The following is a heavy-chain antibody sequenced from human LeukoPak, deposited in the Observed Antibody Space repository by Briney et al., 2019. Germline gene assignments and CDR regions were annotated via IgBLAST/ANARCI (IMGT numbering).Heavy chain of an antibody. CDR3: AKAAAAAYYFDY. J-gene: IGHJ4*02. CDR2: ISGSSEST. V-gene: IGHV3-23*01. CDR1: GFTFSDYV. Sequence: GGSLRLSCAVSGFTFSDYVMTWARQAPGGRLEWVSAISGSSESTHYADSVKGRFTISRDNSKNTLYLQMNSLRAEDTAVYYCAKAAAAAYYFDYWGQGTLVTVSS. D-gene: IGHD6-13*01.